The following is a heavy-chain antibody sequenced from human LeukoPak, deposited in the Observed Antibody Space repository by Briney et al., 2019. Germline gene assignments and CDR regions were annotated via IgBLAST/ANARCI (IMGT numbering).Heavy chain of an antibody. D-gene: IGHD3-22*01. J-gene: IGHJ4*02. CDR3: AKAVDGRGYYFERGADF. V-gene: IGHV3-53*01. CDR1: GFTVSSNY. Sequence: GGSLRLSCAASGFTVSSNYMSWVRQAPGKGLEWVSVIYSGGSTYYADSVKGRFTISRDFSRNAVYLQMSSLRVEDTAEYYCAKAVDGRGYYFERGADFWGQGTMVTVSS. CDR2: IYSGGST.